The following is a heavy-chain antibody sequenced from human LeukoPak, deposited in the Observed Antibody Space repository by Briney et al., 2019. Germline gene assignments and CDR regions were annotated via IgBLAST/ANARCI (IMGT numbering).Heavy chain of an antibody. J-gene: IGHJ4*02. CDR1: GFALNNHL. CDR2: ITGNGGST. D-gene: IGHD1-26*01. V-gene: IGHV3-64*01. Sequence: GGSLRLSCETSGFALNNHLMHWVRQAPGKGLEYVAAITGNGGSTSYATSVKGRFTVSRDNSKNTLYLQMNSLRAEDTAVYYCAKDSSYSGSYFDYWGQGTLVTVSS. CDR3: AKDSSYSGSYFDY.